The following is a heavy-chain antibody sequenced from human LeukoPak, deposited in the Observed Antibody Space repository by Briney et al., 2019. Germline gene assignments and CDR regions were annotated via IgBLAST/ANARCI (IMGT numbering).Heavy chain of an antibody. Sequence: GGSLRLSCAASGFTFSSYEVNWVRQAPGKGLEGVSYISSSGSNKYYADSVKGRFTISRDNDKNSLYLQMNSLRAEDTAVYYCARDPHSSSCADYWGQGTLVTVSS. D-gene: IGHD6-13*01. CDR2: ISSSGSNK. CDR1: GFTFSSYE. V-gene: IGHV3-48*03. J-gene: IGHJ4*02. CDR3: ARDPHSSSCADY.